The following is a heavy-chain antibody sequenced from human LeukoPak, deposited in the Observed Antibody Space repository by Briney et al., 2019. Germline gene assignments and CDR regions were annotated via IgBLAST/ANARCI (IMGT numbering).Heavy chain of an antibody. CDR1: GYTFTGYY. J-gene: IGHJ6*02. D-gene: IGHD3-9*01. CDR3: ARVDYDILTGYYIGGMDV. CDR2: INPNSGGT. Sequence: ASVKVSCKASGYTFTGYYMHWVRQGPGQGLEWMGWINPNSGGTNYAQKFQGRVTMTRDTSISTAYMELSRLRSDDTAVYYCARVDYDILTGYYIGGMDVWGQGTTVTVSS. V-gene: IGHV1-2*02.